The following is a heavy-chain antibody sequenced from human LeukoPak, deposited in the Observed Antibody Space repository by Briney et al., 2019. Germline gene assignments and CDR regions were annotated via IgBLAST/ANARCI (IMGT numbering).Heavy chain of an antibody. CDR3: ARMTAYYYDSSGYFEWCFDY. Sequence: SETLSLTCTVSGGSISSYYWSWIRQPPGKGLEWIGYIYYSGSTNYNPSLKSRVTISVDTSKNQFSLKLSSVTAADTAVYYCARMTAYYYDSSGYFEWCFDYWGQGTLVTVSS. D-gene: IGHD3-22*01. CDR2: IYYSGST. V-gene: IGHV4-59*01. CDR1: GGSISSYY. J-gene: IGHJ4*02.